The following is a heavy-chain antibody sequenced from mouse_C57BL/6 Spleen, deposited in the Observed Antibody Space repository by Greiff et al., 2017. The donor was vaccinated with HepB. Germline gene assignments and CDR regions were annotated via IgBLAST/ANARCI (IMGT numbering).Heavy chain of an antibody. CDR2: IDPSDSYT. D-gene: IGHD1-1*01. V-gene: IGHV1-59*01. CDR1: GYTFTSYW. CDR3: ARPYYYGSSPHWSFDV. J-gene: IGHJ1*03. Sequence: QVQLQQPGAELVRPGTSVKLSCKASGYTFTSYWMHWVKQRPGQGLEWIGVIDPSDSYTNYNQKFKGKATLTVDTSSSTAYMQLSSLTSEDSAVYDCARPYYYGSSPHWSFDVWGTGTTVTVSS.